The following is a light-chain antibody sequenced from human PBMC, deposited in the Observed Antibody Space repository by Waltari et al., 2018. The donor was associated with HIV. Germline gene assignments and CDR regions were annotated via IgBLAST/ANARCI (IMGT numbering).Light chain of an antibody. Sequence: EIVMRQSPATLSVSPGERATLPCRASQSVSSYLAWYQQKPGQAPRLLIYDVSTRATGIPARFSGSGSVTEFTLTISSLQSEDFALYYCQQYNSWPYTFGQGTKLEIK. V-gene: IGKV3-15*01. CDR1: QSVSSY. CDR2: DVS. J-gene: IGKJ2*01. CDR3: QQYNSWPYT.